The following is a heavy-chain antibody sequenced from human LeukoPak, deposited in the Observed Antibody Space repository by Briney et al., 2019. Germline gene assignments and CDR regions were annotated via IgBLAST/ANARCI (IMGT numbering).Heavy chain of an antibody. J-gene: IGHJ4*02. CDR2: ISASGGST. CDR3: AKVKWKLIGYFDY. CDR1: GFTFSSSA. Sequence: GGSLRLSCAASGFTFSSSAMSWVRQVPGKGLEWVSGISASGGSTSYADSVRGRFTNSRDDSKNTLFLQMNSLRAEDTAVYFCAKVKWKLIGYFDYWGQGTLVTVSS. V-gene: IGHV3-23*01. D-gene: IGHD1-20*01.